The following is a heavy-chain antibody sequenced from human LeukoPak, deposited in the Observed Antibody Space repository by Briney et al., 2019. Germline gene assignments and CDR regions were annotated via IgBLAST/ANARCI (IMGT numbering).Heavy chain of an antibody. V-gene: IGHV3-30-3*01. J-gene: IGHJ4*02. CDR2: ISSDGSKN. CDR3: AKGYGTLFNVLNYHFDS. D-gene: IGHD1-14*01. CDR1: GFTFSDFV. Sequence: GGSLRLSCAASGFTFSDFVMHWVRQAPGKGLEWVAVISSDGSKNYHANSVKGRFTISRDNSRNTLYLQLNSLRPEDTAVYYCAKGYGTLFNVLNYHFDSWGQGTLVTVS.